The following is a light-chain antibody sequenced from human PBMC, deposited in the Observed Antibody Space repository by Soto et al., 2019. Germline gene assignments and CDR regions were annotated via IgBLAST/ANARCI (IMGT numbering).Light chain of an antibody. CDR1: SNDVGSHNL. CDR3: SSYAGSSTFRV. J-gene: IGLJ3*02. CDR2: EGD. V-gene: IGLV2-23*03. Sequence: QSVLTQPASVSGSPGQSITISCTGTSNDVGSHNLVSWFQQHPGKAPKLIIYEGDKRPSGVSNRFSGSKSGNTASLTISGLQAEDEADYYCSSYAGSSTFRVFGGGTKLTVL.